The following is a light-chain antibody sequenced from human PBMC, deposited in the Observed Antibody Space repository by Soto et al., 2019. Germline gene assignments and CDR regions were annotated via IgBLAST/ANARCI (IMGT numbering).Light chain of an antibody. CDR1: SSDVGGYNY. J-gene: IGLJ2*01. V-gene: IGLV2-14*01. CDR3: SSYTSRVV. Sequence: QSALTQPASVSGSPGQSITISCTGTSSDVGGYNYVSWYQQHPGKAPKLMIYDVSNRPSGVSNRFSGSKSGNTASLTISRLQAEDEADYYCSSYTSRVVFGGGTKLTVL. CDR2: DVS.